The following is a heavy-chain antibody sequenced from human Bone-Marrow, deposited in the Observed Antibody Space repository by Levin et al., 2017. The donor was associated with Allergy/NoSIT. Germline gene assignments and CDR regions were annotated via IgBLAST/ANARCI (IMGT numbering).Heavy chain of an antibody. V-gene: IGHV1-69*02. CDR1: GGTFSSES. J-gene: IGHJ3*02. D-gene: IGHD2-21*02. CDR2: IIPNLGIA. CDR3: ASLSVTDGLAI. Sequence: ASVKVSCKASGGTFSSESVSWVRQAPGQGLDWMGRIIPNLGIANYAQKFQGRVTLTADSATSTAYMEVSSLRSEDTAVYYCASLSVTDGLAIWGQGTMVAVSS.